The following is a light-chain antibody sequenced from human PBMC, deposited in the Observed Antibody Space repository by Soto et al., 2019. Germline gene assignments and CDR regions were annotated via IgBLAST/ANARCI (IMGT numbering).Light chain of an antibody. CDR3: QTWGTGIVV. CDR1: SGHSSYA. J-gene: IGLJ2*01. V-gene: IGLV4-69*01. CDR2: LNSDGSH. Sequence: QSVLTQSPSASASLGASVKLTCTLSSGHSSYAIAWHQQQPEKGPRYLMKLNSDGSHSKGDGIPDRFSGSSSGAERYLTISSLQSEDEADYYCQTWGTGIVVLGGGTKVTVL.